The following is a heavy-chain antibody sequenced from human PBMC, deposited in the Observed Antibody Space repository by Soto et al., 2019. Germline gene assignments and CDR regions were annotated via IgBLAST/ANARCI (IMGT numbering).Heavy chain of an antibody. Sequence: QVQLVESGGGVVQPGRSLRLSCAASGFTFSTYAMHWVRQAPGKGLEWVAVISYDGSNKYYADSVKGRFTISRDNSKNTLYLQMDSVRAEHTAVYYWARDKSPYSSGWHNRHFDYWGQGTLVTVSS. D-gene: IGHD6-19*01. J-gene: IGHJ4*02. V-gene: IGHV3-30-3*01. CDR2: ISYDGSNK. CDR1: GFTFSTYA. CDR3: ARDKSPYSSGWHNRHFDY.